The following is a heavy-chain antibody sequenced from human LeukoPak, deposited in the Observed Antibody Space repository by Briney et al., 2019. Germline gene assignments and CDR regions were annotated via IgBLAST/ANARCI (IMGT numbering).Heavy chain of an antibody. CDR1: GGTFSSYA. CDR2: IIPIFGTA. V-gene: IGHV1-69*06. CDR3: ARAGEGLSGSYLLYYYYYGMDV. Sequence: SVKVSCKASGGTFSSYAISWVRQAPGQGLEWMGGIIPIFGTANYAQKFQGRVTITADKSTSTAYMELSSLRSEDTAAYYCARAGEGLSGSYLLYYYYYGMDVWGKGTTVTVSS. D-gene: IGHD3-10*01. J-gene: IGHJ6*04.